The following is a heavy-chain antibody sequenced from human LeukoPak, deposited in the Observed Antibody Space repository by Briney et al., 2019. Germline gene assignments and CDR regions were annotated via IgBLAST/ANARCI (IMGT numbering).Heavy chain of an antibody. V-gene: IGHV3-30*03. J-gene: IGHJ3*02. D-gene: IGHD3-3*01. CDR3: ARAGVLRFLEDAFDI. Sequence: PGGSLRLSCAGSGFTFSNYGMHWVRQAPGKGLEWVALISYDGSNKYYADSVKGRITISRDNSKNTLYLQMNSLRAEDTAVYYCARAGVLRFLEDAFDIWGQGTMVTVSS. CDR2: ISYDGSNK. CDR1: GFTFSNYG.